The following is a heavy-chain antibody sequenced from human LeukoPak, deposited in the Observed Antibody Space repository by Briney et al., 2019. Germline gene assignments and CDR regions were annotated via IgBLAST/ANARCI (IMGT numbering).Heavy chain of an antibody. V-gene: IGHV3-7*04. CDR3: ARAGMETDPLDYYYYMDV. Sequence: GGSLRLSCAASGCTFSRYWMTWVRQAPGKGLEWVANIKEDGSEKYYVDSVKGRFTISRDNAKNSLYLQMNSLRAEDTAVYYCARAGMETDPLDYYYYMDVRGKGTTVTVSS. CDR2: IKEDGSEK. D-gene: IGHD5-18*01. J-gene: IGHJ6*03. CDR1: GCTFSRYW.